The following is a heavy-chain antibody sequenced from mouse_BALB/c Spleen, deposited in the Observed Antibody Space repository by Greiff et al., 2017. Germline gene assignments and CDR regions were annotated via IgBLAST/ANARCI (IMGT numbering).Heavy chain of an antibody. CDR3: AREGLLLRQGYFDY. CDR1: GFSFSDYG. V-gene: IGHV5-15*02. Sequence: ELHLVESGGGLVQPGRSRCLPCAVSGFSFSDYGLAWVRQAPGKGPEWVAFISNFAYSIDYADTVTGRFTSSRENAKNTLFLEMSSLRSEDTVLYYCAREGLLLRQGYFDYWGQGTTLTVSS. CDR2: ISNFAYSI. D-gene: IGHD1-1*01. J-gene: IGHJ2*01.